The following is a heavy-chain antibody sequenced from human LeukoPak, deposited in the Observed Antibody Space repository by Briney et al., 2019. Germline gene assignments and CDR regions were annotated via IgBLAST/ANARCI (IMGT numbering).Heavy chain of an antibody. CDR2: ISYSGIT. V-gene: IGHV4-59*01. CDR3: ARSPSYDSSGYRLYFFDS. D-gene: IGHD3-22*01. Sequence: ASETLSLTCTVSADSISNYYWSWIRQPPGKGLEWIGYISYSGITSYNPSLKSRVTISVDTSKNQFSLKLSSVTAADTAVYYCARSPSYDSSGYRLYFFDSWGQGVLVTVSS. J-gene: IGHJ4*02. CDR1: ADSISNYY.